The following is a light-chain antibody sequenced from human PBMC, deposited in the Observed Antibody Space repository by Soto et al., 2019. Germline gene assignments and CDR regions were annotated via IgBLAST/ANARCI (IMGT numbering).Light chain of an antibody. V-gene: IGKV1-39*01. CDR2: RAS. Sequence: DIELTQSPSSLSASVGDRVTITCRASQSISSYLNWYQQKGGKAPKLLIQRASSLQSGVPLRFSASGSGTDFSLTIMSLQPEDFATYYCQQSYSTLLSFGGGTKV. CDR3: QQSYSTLLS. CDR1: QSISSY. J-gene: IGKJ4*01.